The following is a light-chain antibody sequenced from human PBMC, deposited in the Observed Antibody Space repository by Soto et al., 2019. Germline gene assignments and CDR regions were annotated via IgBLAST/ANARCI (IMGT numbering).Light chain of an antibody. J-gene: IGKJ3*01. CDR3: QQYGSSFT. Sequence: EIVLTQSPGTLSLSPGERATLSCRASQSVSSTSLAWYQQKPGQAPRLLIYGASSRATGIPDRFSGSGSGTDFTLTISRLEPEDFAVYYCQQYGSSFTFGPVTKVDF. CDR2: GAS. CDR1: QSVSSTS. V-gene: IGKV3-20*01.